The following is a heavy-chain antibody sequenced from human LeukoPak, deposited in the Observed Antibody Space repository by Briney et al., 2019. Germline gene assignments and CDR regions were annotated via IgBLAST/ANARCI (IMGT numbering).Heavy chain of an antibody. J-gene: IGHJ4*02. V-gene: IGHV4-34*01. CDR3: ARGRGTVTRFYFDY. CDR1: GGSFSGYY. CDR2: INHSGST. Sequence: SETLSLTCAVSGGSFSGYYWSWIRQPPGKGLEWIGEINHSGSTNYNPSLKSRVTISADTSKNQFSLKLSSVTAADTAVYYCARGRGTVTRFYFDYWGQGTLVTVSS. D-gene: IGHD4-17*01.